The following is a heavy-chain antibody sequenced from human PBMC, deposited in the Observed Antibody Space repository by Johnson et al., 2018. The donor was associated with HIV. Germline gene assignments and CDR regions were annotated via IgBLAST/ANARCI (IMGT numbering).Heavy chain of an antibody. CDR1: GFTFSSYW. Sequence: EKLVESGGGLVQPGGSLRLSCAASGFTFSSYWMSWVRQAPGKGLEWVANIKQDGSEKYYVDSVKGRFTISRDNSKNTLYLQMNSLRADDTAVYYCAREGIWYCSGGSCYGAFDIWGQGTMVTVSS. CDR3: AREGIWYCSGGSCYGAFDI. D-gene: IGHD2-15*01. CDR2: IKQDGSEK. J-gene: IGHJ3*02. V-gene: IGHV3-7*01.